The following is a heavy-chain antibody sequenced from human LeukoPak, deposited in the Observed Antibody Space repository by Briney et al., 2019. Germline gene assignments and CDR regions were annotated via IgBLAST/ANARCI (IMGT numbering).Heavy chain of an antibody. D-gene: IGHD3-10*01. Sequence: SETLSLTCTVSGGSISSYYWSWIRQPAGKGLEWIGRIYTSGSTNYNPSLNSRVTMSVDTSKNQLQFSLKLNSVTAADTAVYYCARGPVVRGDYCFDPWGQGTLVTVSA. V-gene: IGHV4-4*07. J-gene: IGHJ5*02. CDR2: IYTSGST. CDR3: ARGPVVRGDYCFDP. CDR1: GGSISSYY.